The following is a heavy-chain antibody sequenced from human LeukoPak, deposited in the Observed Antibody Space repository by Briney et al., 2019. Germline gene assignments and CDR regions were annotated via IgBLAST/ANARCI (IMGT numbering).Heavy chain of an antibody. CDR1: GFTFSSYS. D-gene: IGHD2-2*01. CDR2: ISSSSSTI. V-gene: IGHV3-48*01. CDR3: ARYPQYCSSTSCYRYGMDV. Sequence: TGGSLRLSCAASGFTFSSYSMTWVRQAPGKGLEWVSYISSSSSTIYYADSVKGRFTISRDNAKNSLYLQMNSLRAEDTAVYYCARYPQYCSSTSCYRYGMDVWGQGTTVTVSS. J-gene: IGHJ6*02.